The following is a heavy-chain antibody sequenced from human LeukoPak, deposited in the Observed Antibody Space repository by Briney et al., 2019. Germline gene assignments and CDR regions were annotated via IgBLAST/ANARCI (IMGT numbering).Heavy chain of an antibody. Sequence: SEAMSLTCTVSGYSISSGYYWGWIRQPPGKGLEWIGSIYHSGSTYYNPSLKSRVTISVDTSKNQFSLKLSSVTAADTAVYYCAGLLVPAAIATESGFDYWGQGTLVTVSS. CDR1: GYSISSGYY. D-gene: IGHD2-2*02. CDR2: IYHSGST. CDR3: AGLLVPAAIATESGFDY. V-gene: IGHV4-38-2*02. J-gene: IGHJ4*02.